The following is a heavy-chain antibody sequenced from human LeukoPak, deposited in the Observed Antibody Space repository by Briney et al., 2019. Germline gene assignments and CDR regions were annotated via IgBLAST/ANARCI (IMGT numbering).Heavy chain of an antibody. D-gene: IGHD5-18*01. CDR2: IYYSERT. Sequence: SETLSLTCTVSGGSISSTNYYWSWVRQPPGKGLEWIATIYYSERTYYTPSLKSRVAISVDTSKNQFSLNLSSVTAADTAIYYCAMDTSVVERFDYWGQGTLVTVSS. V-gene: IGHV4-39*01. J-gene: IGHJ4*01. CDR1: GGSISSTNYY. CDR3: AMDTSVVERFDY.